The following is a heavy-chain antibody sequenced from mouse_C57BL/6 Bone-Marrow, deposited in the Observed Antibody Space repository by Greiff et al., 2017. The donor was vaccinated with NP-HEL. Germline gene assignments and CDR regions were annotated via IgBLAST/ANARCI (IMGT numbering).Heavy chain of an antibody. D-gene: IGHD2-3*01. CDR2: ILPGSGST. CDR3: ARRNDGYYVFAY. V-gene: IGHV1-9*01. Sequence: VQVVESGAELMKPGASVKLSCKATGYTFTGYWIEWVKQRPGHGLEWIGEILPGSGSTHYNEKFKGKATFTADTSSNKAYMQLSSLTTEDSAIYYCARRNDGYYVFAYWGQGTLVTVSA. CDR1: GYTFTGYW. J-gene: IGHJ3*01.